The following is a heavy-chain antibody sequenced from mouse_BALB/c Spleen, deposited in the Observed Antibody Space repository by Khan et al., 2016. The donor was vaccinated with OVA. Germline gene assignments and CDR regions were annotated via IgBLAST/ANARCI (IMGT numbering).Heavy chain of an antibody. J-gene: IGHJ1*01. CDR3: TRVSAYYGDYGYIEV. Sequence: EVQLVESGGGLVKPGGSPKLSCAASGFTFSSYSMSWVRQTPEKRLEWVATISGGGSYTYYPDSVKGRFTISRDNAKNTLYLQMSSLKSDDTAMYYCTRVSAYYGDYGYIEVWGAGTTVTVSS. CDR1: GFTFSSYS. CDR2: ISGGGSYT. V-gene: IGHV5-6-4*01. D-gene: IGHD2-13*01.